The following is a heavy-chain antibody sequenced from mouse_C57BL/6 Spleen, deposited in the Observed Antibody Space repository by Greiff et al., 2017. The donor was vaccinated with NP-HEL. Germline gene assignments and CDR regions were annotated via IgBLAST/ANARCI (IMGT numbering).Heavy chain of an antibody. V-gene: IGHV1-72*01. CDR3: ARWSALYYGNYGYYDV. CDR1: GYTFTSYW. J-gene: IGHJ1*03. Sequence: QVQLKQPGAELVKPGASVKLSCKASGYTFTSYWMHWVKQRPGRGLEWIGRIDPNSGGTKYNEKFKSKATLTVDKPSSTAYMQLSSLTSEDSAVYYCARWSALYYGNYGYYDVWGTGTTVTVSS. CDR2: IDPNSGGT. D-gene: IGHD2-1*01.